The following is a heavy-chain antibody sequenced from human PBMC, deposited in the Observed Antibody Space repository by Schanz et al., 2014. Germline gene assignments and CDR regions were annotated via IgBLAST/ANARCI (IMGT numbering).Heavy chain of an antibody. V-gene: IGHV3-48*01. D-gene: IGHD2-8*02. CDR1: GITFSSHS. CDR3: AKTLFPGGTQTFGN. J-gene: IGHJ4*02. CDR2: ITYNGGTI. Sequence: EVHLVESGGGLVQPGGSLRLSCAASGITFSSHSFNWVRQAPGKGLEWISYITYNGGTIYYADSVKGRFTISRDNAKNSLYLEMNSLRAEDTAVYYCAKTLFPGGTQTFGNWGRGTLVTVSS.